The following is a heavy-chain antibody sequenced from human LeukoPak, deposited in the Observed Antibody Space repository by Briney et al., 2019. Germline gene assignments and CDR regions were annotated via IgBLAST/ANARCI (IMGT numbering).Heavy chain of an antibody. V-gene: IGHV4-39*01. CDR2: IYYSGNT. D-gene: IGHD5-18*01. Sequence: PSETLSLTCTVSGGSISSSDYYRGWIRQPPGKGLEWIGSIYYSGNTYYNPSLKSRVTISVDTSKNQFSLRLSFVTAADTAVYYCARYPTAMVSFDYWGQGTLVTVSS. CDR1: GGSISSSDYY. J-gene: IGHJ4*02. CDR3: ARYPTAMVSFDY.